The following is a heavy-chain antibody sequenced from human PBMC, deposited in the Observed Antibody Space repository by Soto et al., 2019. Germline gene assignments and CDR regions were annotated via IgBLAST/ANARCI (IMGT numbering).Heavy chain of an antibody. J-gene: IGHJ4*02. CDR1: GGSISSYY. Sequence: SETLSLTCTVSGGSISSYYWSWIRQPPGKGLEWIGYIYYSGSTNYTTSLKTRVTISVDTSKNQFSLKLSSVTAADTAVYYCARLDYDSSGYYNYYFDYWGQGTLVTVSS. V-gene: IGHV4-59*01. D-gene: IGHD3-22*01. CDR3: ARLDYDSSGYYNYYFDY. CDR2: IYYSGST.